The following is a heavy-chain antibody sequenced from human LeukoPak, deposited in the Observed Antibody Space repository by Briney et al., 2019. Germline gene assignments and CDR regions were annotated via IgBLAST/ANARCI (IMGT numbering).Heavy chain of an antibody. D-gene: IGHD3-3*01. CDR3: AKGYTFHGVAHDSGYFDY. Sequence: PGGSLRLSCVTSGFTFGDYTMHGVRQVPGKGLEWLSGITWDGGNIAYADSVKGRFTISRDNAKSSLYLQMNSLRNEDMAFYFCAKGYTFHGVAHDSGYFDYWGQGTLVTVSS. CDR2: ITWDGGNI. CDR1: GFTFGDYT. J-gene: IGHJ4*02. V-gene: IGHV3-9*03.